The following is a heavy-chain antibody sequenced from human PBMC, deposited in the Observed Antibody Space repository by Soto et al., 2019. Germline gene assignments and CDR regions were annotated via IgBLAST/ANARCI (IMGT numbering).Heavy chain of an antibody. Sequence: PGGSLRLSCAASGFTFSSYAMSWVRQTPGKGLEWVSGISGSGGSTFYADSVKGRFTISRDNSKNTLYLQMNSLRAGDTAVYYCAKVTDIVVVVTATDYWGQGTLVTVSS. CDR3: AKVTDIVVVVTATDY. CDR2: ISGSGGST. V-gene: IGHV3-23*01. CDR1: GFTFSSYA. J-gene: IGHJ4*02. D-gene: IGHD2-15*01.